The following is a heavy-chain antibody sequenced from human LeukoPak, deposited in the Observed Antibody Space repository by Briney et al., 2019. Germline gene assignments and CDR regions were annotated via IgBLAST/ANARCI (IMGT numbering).Heavy chain of an antibody. Sequence: GGSLSLSCAASGFTFSSNYMSGVRQAAGKGLEWVSVIYSGGSTYYADSVKGRFTISRDNSKNTLYLQMNSLRAEDTAVYYCARDDSSGYWGYFQHWGQGTLVTVSS. D-gene: IGHD3-22*01. CDR3: ARDDSSGYWGYFQH. J-gene: IGHJ1*01. CDR2: IYSGGST. V-gene: IGHV3-66*02. CDR1: GFTFSSNY.